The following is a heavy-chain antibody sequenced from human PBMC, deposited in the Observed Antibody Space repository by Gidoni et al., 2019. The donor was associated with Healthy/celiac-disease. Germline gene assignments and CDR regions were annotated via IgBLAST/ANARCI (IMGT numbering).Heavy chain of an antibody. CDR1: GGSLSSGGYS. J-gene: IGHJ4*02. CDR3: ACLYGSGSYLFDD. CDR2: IYRSGST. V-gene: IGHV4-30-2*01. Sequence: QLQLQEYGTGLVKPSQTMPLTCAASGGSLSSGGYSWRWFRQPPGKGLEWFGYIYRSGSTYYNPSLKSRVAISVDRSKSHGALMRGSVAAADTSEYCCACLYGSGSYLFDDWGQGTLVTVSS. D-gene: IGHD3-10*01.